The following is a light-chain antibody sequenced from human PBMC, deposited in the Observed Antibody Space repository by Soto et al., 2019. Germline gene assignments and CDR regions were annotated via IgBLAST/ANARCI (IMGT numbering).Light chain of an antibody. CDR2: WAS. V-gene: IGKV4-1*01. Sequence: DIVMTQSPDSLGVSLGERATINCKSSQSVLMNSNDKNYLAWYQQKAGQPPKLLISWASTREPGVPDRFSGSGSGTDFTLTISSLRAEDVAVYYCRPFYTTLTVRGGTQVEIK. CDR1: QSVLMNSNDKNY. CDR3: RPFYTTLT. J-gene: IGKJ4*01.